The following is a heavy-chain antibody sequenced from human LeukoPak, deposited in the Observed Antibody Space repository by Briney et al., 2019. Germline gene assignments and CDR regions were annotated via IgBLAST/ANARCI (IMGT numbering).Heavy chain of an antibody. CDR3: ACVRLGDVHGAFDF. V-gene: IGHV3-13*04. Sequence: GGSLRLSCAASGFTLSNFDMHWGRQNTGEGLEWDSGIGTAGDRYYPSSVKGRFTISREVDKSSLYLQMKRISVKDTDAAYYACVRLGDVHGAFDFWGQGTTVTVSS. J-gene: IGHJ3*01. CDR1: GFTLSNFD. D-gene: IGHD1-26*01. CDR2: IGTAGDR.